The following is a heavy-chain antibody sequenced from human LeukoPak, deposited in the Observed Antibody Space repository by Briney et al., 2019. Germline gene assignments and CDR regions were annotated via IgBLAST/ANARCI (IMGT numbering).Heavy chain of an antibody. CDR3: ARGIAARPIDY. V-gene: IGHV4-31*03. CDR2: IYYSGST. CDR1: GGSISSGGYY. D-gene: IGHD6-6*01. J-gene: IGHJ4*02. Sequence: SETLSLTCTVSGGSISSGGYYWSWIRQHPGKGLEWIGYIYYSGSTYYNPSLKSRVTISVDTSKNQFSLKLSSVTVADTAVYYCARGIAARPIDYWGQGTLVTVSS.